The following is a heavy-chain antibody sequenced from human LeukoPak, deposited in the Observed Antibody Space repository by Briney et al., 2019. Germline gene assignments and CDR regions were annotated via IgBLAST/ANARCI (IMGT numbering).Heavy chain of an antibody. D-gene: IGHD3-3*01. Sequence: SETLSLTCTVSGGSISGYYWNWIRQPAGKGLEWIGRVYTSGSSTYNPSLKSRVTISLDKSKNQFSLKLSSVTVADTAVYYCARADFWSGYYNYWGQGTLVTVSS. CDR2: VYTSGSS. V-gene: IGHV4-4*07. CDR1: GGSISGYY. CDR3: ARADFWSGYYNY. J-gene: IGHJ4*02.